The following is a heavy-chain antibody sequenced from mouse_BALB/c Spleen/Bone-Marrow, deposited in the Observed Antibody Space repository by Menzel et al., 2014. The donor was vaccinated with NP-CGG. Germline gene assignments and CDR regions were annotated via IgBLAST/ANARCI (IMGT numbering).Heavy chain of an antibody. Sequence: EVKVEESGGGLVKPGGSLKLSCAASGFTFSSYAMSWVRQTPEKRLEWVATISSGGSYTYYPDSVKGRSTISRDNAKNTLYLQMSSLRSEDTAMYYCARHGITRLLDYWGQGTTLTVSS. CDR1: GFTFSSYA. CDR2: ISSGGSYT. CDR3: ARHGITRLLDY. D-gene: IGHD2-4*01. J-gene: IGHJ2*01. V-gene: IGHV5-9-3*01.